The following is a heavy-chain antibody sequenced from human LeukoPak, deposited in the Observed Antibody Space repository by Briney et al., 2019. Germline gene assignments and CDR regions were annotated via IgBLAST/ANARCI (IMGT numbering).Heavy chain of an antibody. V-gene: IGHV3-74*03. Sequence: GGSLRLSCAASGFSLSSYWMHWVRQAPGKALVWVARIDIDGRIITHAESVKGRFTISRDNAKNTVYLQMNDMRDEDTATYSCVRGLGDYWGQGTLVTVSS. CDR2: IDIDGRII. CDR3: VRGLGDY. CDR1: GFSLSSYW. J-gene: IGHJ4*02.